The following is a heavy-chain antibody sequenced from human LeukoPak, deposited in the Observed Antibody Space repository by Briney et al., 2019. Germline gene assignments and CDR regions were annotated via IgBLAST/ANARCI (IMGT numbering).Heavy chain of an antibody. CDR1: GCSISSGYY. V-gene: IGHV4-38-2*01. Sequence: PSETLSLTCAVSGCSISSGYYWGWIRQPPGKGLEWIGSIYHSGSTYYNPSLKSRVTISVDTSKNQFSLKLSSVTAADTAVYYCARRDSSSRYGEVGYFDLWGRGTLVTVSS. D-gene: IGHD6-13*01. CDR3: ARRDSSSRYGEVGYFDL. J-gene: IGHJ2*01. CDR2: IYHSGST.